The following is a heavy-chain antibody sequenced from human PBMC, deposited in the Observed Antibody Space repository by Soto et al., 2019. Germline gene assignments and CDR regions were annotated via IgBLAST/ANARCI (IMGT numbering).Heavy chain of an antibody. D-gene: IGHD3-16*02. CDR1: GFSLSTSGVG. Sequence: GSGPTLVNPTQTLTLTCTFSGFSLSTSGVGVGWIRQPPGKALEWLALIYWDDDKRYSPSLKSRLTITKDTSKNQVVLTMTNMDPVDTATYYCALVGHMITFGGVIASEYFDYWGEGTLVTVSS. J-gene: IGHJ4*02. CDR2: IYWDDDK. V-gene: IGHV2-5*02. CDR3: ALVGHMITFGGVIASEYFDY.